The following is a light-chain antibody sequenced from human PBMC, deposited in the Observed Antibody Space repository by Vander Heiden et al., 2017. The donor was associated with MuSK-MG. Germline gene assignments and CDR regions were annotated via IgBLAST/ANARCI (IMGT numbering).Light chain of an antibody. CDR1: SSDVGGYNY. J-gene: IGLJ2*01. CDR2: EVS. CDR3: SSYTSSSTLVV. Sequence: QSALTQPASVSASPEPSITTSCTGTSSDVGGYNYVSWYQQHPGKAPKLMIYEVSERPSGVSNRFSGAKSGNTASLTISGLQGEDEADYYCSSYTSSSTLVVFGGGTKLTVL. V-gene: IGLV2-14*01.